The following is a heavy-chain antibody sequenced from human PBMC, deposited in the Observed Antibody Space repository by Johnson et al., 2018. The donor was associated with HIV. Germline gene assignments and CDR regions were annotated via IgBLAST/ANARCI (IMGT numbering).Heavy chain of an antibody. D-gene: IGHD5-18*01. J-gene: IGHJ3*02. V-gene: IGHV3-64*01. CDR1: GFTFSTYA. CDR3: AKDRGDGYLFAFGDAFDI. CDR2: VSSNGGKT. Sequence: VQLVESGGGLVQPGGSLRLSCADSGFTFSTYAMHWVRQAPGKGLEYVSGVSSNGGKTYYANSVKGRFTISRDNSKNTLYLQMGSLRTEDMAVYHCAKDRGDGYLFAFGDAFDIWGQGTIVTVSS.